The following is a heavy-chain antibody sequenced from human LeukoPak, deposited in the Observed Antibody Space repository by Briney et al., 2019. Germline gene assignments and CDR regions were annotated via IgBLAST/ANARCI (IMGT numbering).Heavy chain of an antibody. CDR1: GYTFSMYY. D-gene: IGHD3-16*02. CDR2: INPNSGGT. V-gene: IGHV1-2*02. Sequence: ASVKVSCKASGYTFSMYYMHWVRQAPGQGLEWMGWINPNSGGTNYAQKFQGRVTMTRDTSISTAYMELSRLRSDDTAVYYCARDALYDAFDIWGQGTMVTVSS. CDR3: ARDALYDAFDI. J-gene: IGHJ3*02.